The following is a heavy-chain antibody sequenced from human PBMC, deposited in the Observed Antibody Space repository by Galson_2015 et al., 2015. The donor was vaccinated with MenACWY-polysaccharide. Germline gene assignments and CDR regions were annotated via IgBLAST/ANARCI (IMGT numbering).Heavy chain of an antibody. CDR1: GFTFSTYR. D-gene: IGHD2-15*01. V-gene: IGHV3-21*06. CDR3: VRGHGSDC. CDR2: ISSSSLNI. Sequence: SLRLSCAASGFTFSTYRMNWVRQAPGKGLEWVSSISSSSLNIYYADSVKGRFTISRDNAKSSLYLQLNSQSAEDTAVYCCVRGHGSDCWGQGTVVTVSS. J-gene: IGHJ4*02.